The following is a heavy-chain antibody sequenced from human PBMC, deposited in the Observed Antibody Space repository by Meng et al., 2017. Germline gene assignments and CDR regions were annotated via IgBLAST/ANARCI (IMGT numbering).Heavy chain of an antibody. V-gene: IGHV2-5*02. CDR3: AHRSSAWAFDS. CDR2: IYWDDDT. D-gene: IGHD7-27*01. CDR1: GFSLSTGGVG. Sequence: QTTLKESGPQLGKPTQTLTLPSTFYGFSLSTGGVGVGWIRQPPGKALEWLALIYWDDDTRYSPSLKSRLSITKDTSKNQVFLTMTNMDPVDTATYYCAHRSSAWAFDSWGQGTLVTVSS. J-gene: IGHJ4*02.